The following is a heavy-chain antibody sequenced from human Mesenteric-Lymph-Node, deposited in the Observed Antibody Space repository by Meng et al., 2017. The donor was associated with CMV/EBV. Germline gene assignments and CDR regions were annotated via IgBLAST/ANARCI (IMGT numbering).Heavy chain of an antibody. CDR1: GFVFSNAW. D-gene: IGHD3-10*01. V-gene: IGHV3-21*06. Sequence: VSGFVFSNAWVPWVRQAPGKGLEWVSSISSNTLYIYYADSVKSRFTISRDNAKNLLYLQMNSLRAEDTAVYYCASAYYGSGGYGDYWGQGTLVTVSS. CDR2: ISSNTLYI. CDR3: ASAYYGSGGYGDY. J-gene: IGHJ4*02.